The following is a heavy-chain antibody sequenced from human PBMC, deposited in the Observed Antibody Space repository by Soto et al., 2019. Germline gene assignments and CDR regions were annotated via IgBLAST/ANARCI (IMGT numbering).Heavy chain of an antibody. J-gene: IGHJ2*01. V-gene: IGHV1-8*02. CDR3: ARGGWYVDF. CDR2: MNANTGKT. Sequence: ICCKARGDTLTIYVVDCLRKATGQGLEWMGWMNANTGKTGYAQKLQGRLTMTRDTSISTAYMELSSLGSDDTAVYYCARGGWYVDFWARGTLVTVSS. CDR1: GDTLTIYV.